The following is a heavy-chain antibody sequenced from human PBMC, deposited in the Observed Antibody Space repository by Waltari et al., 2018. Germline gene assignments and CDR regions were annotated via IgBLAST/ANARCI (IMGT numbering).Heavy chain of an antibody. J-gene: IGHJ4*02. CDR3: ARDGSGVAGWVSMW. V-gene: IGHV4-38-2*02. Sequence: QVQLQESGPGLVKASETLSLTCGVSGFSISSGYYWGWIRQSPGKGLEWIGIIHHSGGTYTNPARKSPVTISLDTSKNQFSLKLSSVTAADTAVYYCARDGSGVAGWVSMWWGQGTLVTVSS. CDR2: IHHSGGT. CDR1: GFSISSGYY. D-gene: IGHD6-19*01.